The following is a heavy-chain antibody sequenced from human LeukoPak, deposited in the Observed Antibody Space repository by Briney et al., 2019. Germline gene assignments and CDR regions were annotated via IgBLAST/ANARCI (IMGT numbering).Heavy chain of an antibody. CDR3: AKGSLLGQWLVTSGGHFDY. V-gene: IGHV3-9*03. CDR2: ISWNSGSI. D-gene: IGHD6-19*01. Sequence: GGSLRLSCAASGFTFDDYAMHWVRQAPGKGLEWVSGISWNSGSIGYADSVKGRFTISRDNAKNSLYLQMNSLRAEDMALYYCAKGSLLGQWLVTSGGHFDYWGQGTLVTVSS. J-gene: IGHJ4*02. CDR1: GFTFDDYA.